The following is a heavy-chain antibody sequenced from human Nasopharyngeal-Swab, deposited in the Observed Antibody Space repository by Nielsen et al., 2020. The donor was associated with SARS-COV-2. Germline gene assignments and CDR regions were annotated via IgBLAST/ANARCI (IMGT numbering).Heavy chain of an antibody. D-gene: IGHD3-9*01. CDR3: ARTLYYDILTGYSRGNYGMDV. J-gene: IGHJ6*02. CDR2: IDWDDDK. Sequence: WIRQPPGKALEWLAHIDWDDDKYYSTSLKTRLTISKDTSKNQVVLTMTNMDPVDTATYYCARTLYYDILTGYSRGNYGMDVWGQGTTVTVSS. V-gene: IGHV2-70*01.